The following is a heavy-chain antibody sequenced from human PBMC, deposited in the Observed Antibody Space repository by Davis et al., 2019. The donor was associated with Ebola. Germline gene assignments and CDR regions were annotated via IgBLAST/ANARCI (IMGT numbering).Heavy chain of an antibody. V-gene: IGHV3-48*01. Sequence: GESLKISCAASGFTFSTYAMNWVRQAPGKGLEWVSYMSHSSNTIYYADSVKGRFTISRDSSKNTLYLQMNSLRAEDTALYYWAKETGYSTGTGYYYYGMDVWGQGTTVTVSS. D-gene: IGHD6-25*01. CDR3: AKETGYSTGTGYYYYGMDV. J-gene: IGHJ6*02. CDR2: MSHSSNTI. CDR1: GFTFSTYA.